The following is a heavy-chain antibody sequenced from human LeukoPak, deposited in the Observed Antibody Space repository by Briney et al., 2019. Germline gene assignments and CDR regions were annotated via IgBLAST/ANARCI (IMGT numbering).Heavy chain of an antibody. D-gene: IGHD5-12*01. CDR2: ISSSGSTI. J-gene: IGHJ4*02. Sequence: GGSLRLSCAASGFTFSNYNMNWVRQGPGKGLEWVSYISSSGSTIYYADSVKGRFTISRDNAKNSLYLQMNSLRAEDTAAYYCAKGKRGYAVFDYWGQGTLVTVSS. CDR1: GFTFSNYN. V-gene: IGHV3-48*01. CDR3: AKGKRGYAVFDY.